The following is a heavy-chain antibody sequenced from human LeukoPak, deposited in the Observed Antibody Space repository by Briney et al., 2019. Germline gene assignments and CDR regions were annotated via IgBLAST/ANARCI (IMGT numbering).Heavy chain of an antibody. CDR1: GFTFSSYA. V-gene: IGHV3-23*01. J-gene: IGHJ3*01. CDR2: ISGSGGST. D-gene: IGHD5-24*01. Sequence: GGSLRLSCAASGFTFSSYAMSWVRQAPGKGLEWVSAISGSGGSTYYADSVKGRFTISRDNSENTLSLQMNSLRVEDTAIYYCAKDIQLSTWGLGTMVTVSS. CDR3: AKDIQLST.